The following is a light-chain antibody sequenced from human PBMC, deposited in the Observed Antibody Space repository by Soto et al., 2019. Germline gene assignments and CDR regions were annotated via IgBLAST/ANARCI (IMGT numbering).Light chain of an antibody. CDR2: DAS. CDR3: QQYGSSPGT. J-gene: IGKJ1*01. CDR1: QSISNY. V-gene: IGKV3-20*01. Sequence: EIVLTQSPATLSLSPGERATLSCRASQSISNYLAWYQQKPGQAPRLLIYDASNRATGIPARFSGSGSGTDFPLTISRLEPEDSAVYYCQQYGSSPGTFRQGTKVDI.